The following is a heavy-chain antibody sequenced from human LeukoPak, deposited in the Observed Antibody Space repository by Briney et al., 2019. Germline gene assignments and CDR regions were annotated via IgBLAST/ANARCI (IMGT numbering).Heavy chain of an antibody. CDR3: ARGYYYYYMDV. J-gene: IGHJ6*03. CDR1: GYTFTSNY. Sequence: GASVKVSCKAFGYTFTSNYMHWVRQAPGQGPEWMGVISPSGGSTTYAQKFQGRVTLTRDMSTSTAYMELRSLRSDDTAVYYCARGYYYYYMDVWGKGTTVTVSS. V-gene: IGHV1-46*01. CDR2: ISPSGGST.